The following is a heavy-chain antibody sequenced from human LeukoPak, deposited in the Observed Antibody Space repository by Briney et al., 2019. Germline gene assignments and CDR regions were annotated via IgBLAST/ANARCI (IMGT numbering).Heavy chain of an antibody. CDR3: ATDRGWRTSGYYLYYFEY. CDR2: IKHDGSEK. CDR1: GFIFTNYF. D-gene: IGHD3-3*01. V-gene: IGHV3-7*01. Sequence: GGSLRLSCVASGFIFTNYFMSWVRQAPGKGLEWVASIKHDGSEKYYVDSVRGRFTISRDNTMNSLYLQMSSLRAEDTAVYYCATDRGWRTSGYYLYYFEYWGQGTLVTFSS. J-gene: IGHJ4*02.